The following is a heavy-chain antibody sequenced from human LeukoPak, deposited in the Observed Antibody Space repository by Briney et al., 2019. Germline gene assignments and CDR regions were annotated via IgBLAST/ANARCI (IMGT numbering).Heavy chain of an antibody. CDR2: INHSGST. Sequence: SETLSLTCAVYGGSFSGYYWSWIRQPPGKGLEWIGEINHSGSTNYNPSLKSRVTISVDTSKNQFSLKLSSVTAADTVVYYCARGLIVGATLFHYYYGMDVWGQGTTVTVSS. CDR1: GGSFSGYY. D-gene: IGHD1-26*01. V-gene: IGHV4-34*01. CDR3: ARGLIVGATLFHYYYGMDV. J-gene: IGHJ6*02.